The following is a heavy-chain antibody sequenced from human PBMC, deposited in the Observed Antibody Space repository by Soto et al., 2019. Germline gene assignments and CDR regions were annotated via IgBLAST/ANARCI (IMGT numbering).Heavy chain of an antibody. J-gene: IGHJ6*02. D-gene: IGHD5-12*01. CDR2: IIPIFGTA. Sequence: ASVKVSCKASGGTFSSYAISWVRQAPGQGLEWMGGIIPIFGTANYAQKFQGRVTITADESTSTAYMELSSLRSEDTAVYYCARDQDHSGYDYSYYYYGMDVWGQGTTVTVSS. V-gene: IGHV1-69*13. CDR3: ARDQDHSGYDYSYYYYGMDV. CDR1: GGTFSSYA.